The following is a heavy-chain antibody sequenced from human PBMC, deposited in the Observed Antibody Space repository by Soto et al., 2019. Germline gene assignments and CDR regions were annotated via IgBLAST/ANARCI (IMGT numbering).Heavy chain of an antibody. V-gene: IGHV3-23*01. J-gene: IGHJ3*02. D-gene: IGHD3-16*02. Sequence: LRLSCAASGFTFSSYAMSWVRQAPGKGLEWVSAISGSGGSTYYADSVKGRFTISRDNSKNTLYLQMNSLRAEDTAVYYCAKKGAYDYVWGSYRWGAFDIWGQGTMVAVSS. CDR1: GFTFSSYA. CDR2: ISGSGGST. CDR3: AKKGAYDYVWGSYRWGAFDI.